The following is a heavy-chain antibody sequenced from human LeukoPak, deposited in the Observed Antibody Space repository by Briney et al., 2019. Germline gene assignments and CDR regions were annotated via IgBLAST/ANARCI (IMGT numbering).Heavy chain of an antibody. Sequence: SSVKVSCKPSVCTFSSYAISWVRQAPGHGLEWMGGIIPIFGTANYAKKFQRSVTITAAESTSTAYMELSSLRYEDTAVYYCARDKRGGNSPFDYWGQGTLVTVSS. CDR3: ARDKRGGNSPFDY. J-gene: IGHJ4*02. CDR1: VCTFSSYA. D-gene: IGHD4-23*01. CDR2: IIPIFGTA. V-gene: IGHV1-69*01.